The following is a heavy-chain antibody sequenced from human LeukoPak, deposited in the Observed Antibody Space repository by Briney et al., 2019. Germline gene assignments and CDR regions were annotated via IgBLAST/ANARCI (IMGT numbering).Heavy chain of an antibody. V-gene: IGHV3-21*06. CDR1: GFTFRGYS. D-gene: IGHD4-4*01. CDR3: ARDRAVKARIGGMDV. Sequence: GGSLRLSCAASGFTFRGYSINWVRQAPGKGLQWVSYISESSSHTYYADSVKGRFTISRDNAKNSLYLQMNSLRVEDTGIYYCARDRAVKARIGGMDVWGQGTTVIVSS. CDR2: ISESSSHT. J-gene: IGHJ6*02.